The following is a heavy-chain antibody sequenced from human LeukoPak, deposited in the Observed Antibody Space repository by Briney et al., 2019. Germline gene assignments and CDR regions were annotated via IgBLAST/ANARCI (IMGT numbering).Heavy chain of an antibody. V-gene: IGHV4-39*07. CDR3: ARGVVRSYAFDI. CDR1: GGSISSSSYY. J-gene: IGHJ3*02. D-gene: IGHD3-10*02. Sequence: SETLSLTCTVSGGSISSSSYYWGWLRQPPGKGLEWIGSIYYSGSTYYNPSLKSRVTISVDTSKNQFSLKLSSVTAADTAVYYCARGVVRSYAFDIWGQGTMVTVSS. CDR2: IYYSGST.